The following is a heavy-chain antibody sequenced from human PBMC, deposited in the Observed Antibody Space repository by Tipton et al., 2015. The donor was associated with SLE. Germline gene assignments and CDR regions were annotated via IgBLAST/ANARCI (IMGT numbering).Heavy chain of an antibody. V-gene: IGHV4-61*02. CDR2: IYTSGST. CDR3: TRDSGFWSWFDS. Sequence: TLSLTCTVSGGSISSGNYYWSWTRQPAGKGLEWIGRIYTSGSTNYNPSLKSRVTISVDTSKNQFSLKLSSVTAADTAVYYCTRDSGFWSWFDSWGQGTLVTVSS. D-gene: IGHD3-3*01. CDR1: GGSISSGNYY. J-gene: IGHJ5*01.